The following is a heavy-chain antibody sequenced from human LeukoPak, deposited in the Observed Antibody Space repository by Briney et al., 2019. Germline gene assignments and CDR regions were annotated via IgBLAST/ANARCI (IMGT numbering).Heavy chain of an antibody. CDR3: ARERVIAAAGDGFDS. J-gene: IGHJ4*02. CDR2: IYSGGRT. Sequence: PGGSLRLSCAASGFTVSNSYMSWVRQAPGKGLEWVSVIYSGGRTDYADSVKGRFTISRDNAKNSLFLQMNGLRDEDTALYYCARERVIAAAGDGFDSWGQGTLVTVSS. V-gene: IGHV3-53*01. CDR1: GFTVSNSY. D-gene: IGHD2-21*01.